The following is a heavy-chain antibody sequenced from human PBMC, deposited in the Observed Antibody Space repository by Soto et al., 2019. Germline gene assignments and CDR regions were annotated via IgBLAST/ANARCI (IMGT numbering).Heavy chain of an antibody. CDR3: AKALAYYFDS. V-gene: IGHV3-30*18. CDR1: GITFSSYG. J-gene: IGHJ4*02. Sequence: QVQLVESGGGVVQPGTSLRLSCAASGITFSSYGMHWVRQVPGKGLEWGAVISNDGSSKYYADSVKGRFTISRDNSKNTLYLQMNSLRTEDTAVYYCAKALAYYFDSWGQGALVTVSS. CDR2: ISNDGSSK.